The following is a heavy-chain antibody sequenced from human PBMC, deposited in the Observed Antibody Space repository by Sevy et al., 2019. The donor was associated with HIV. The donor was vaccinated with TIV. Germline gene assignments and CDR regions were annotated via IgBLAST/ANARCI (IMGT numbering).Heavy chain of an antibody. CDR3: ARDRRFQYYVNSGDPDYFDS. V-gene: IGHV3-21*01. D-gene: IGHD3-22*01. CDR2: ITASSRFK. Sequence: GGSLRLSCAASGFTLSWHDMSWVRQAPGKSLEWISSITASSRFKHYAASVRGRFTISRDNSGNSLFLQMNSLRADDTAMYYCARDRRFQYYVNSGDPDYFDSWGQGTLVTVSS. CDR1: GFTLSWHD. J-gene: IGHJ4*02.